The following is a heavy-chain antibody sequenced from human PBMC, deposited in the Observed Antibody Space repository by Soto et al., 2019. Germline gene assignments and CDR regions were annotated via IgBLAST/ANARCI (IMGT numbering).Heavy chain of an antibody. CDR3: ARGHIPVYGPVPDYFDS. V-gene: IGHV4-34*02. Sequence: QVHLQQWGAGLLKPSETLSLTCGVYGGSLRGSYWSWIRQPPGKALEWLGKVTHSGSTTFNPSLKSRVSVSVDTYDNQFSLKLTSVTAADTAVYYCARGHIPVYGPVPDYFDSWGQGTLVTVS. CDR2: VTHSGST. J-gene: IGHJ4*02. D-gene: IGHD2-21*01. CDR1: GGSLRGSY.